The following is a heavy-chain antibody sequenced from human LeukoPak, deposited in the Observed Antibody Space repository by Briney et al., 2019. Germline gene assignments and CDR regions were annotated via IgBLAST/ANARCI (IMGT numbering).Heavy chain of an antibody. CDR1: GFAFSDHY. Sequence: GGSLRLSCAASGFAFSDHYTDWVRQAPGKGLEWVGRTRNKADSYTTDYAASVKGRFTISRDDSKNSLFLQMNSLRTEDTAVYYCARDTRDGIDYWGQGTLVTVSS. V-gene: IGHV3-72*01. D-gene: IGHD5-24*01. J-gene: IGHJ4*02. CDR2: TRNKADSYTT. CDR3: ARDTRDGIDY.